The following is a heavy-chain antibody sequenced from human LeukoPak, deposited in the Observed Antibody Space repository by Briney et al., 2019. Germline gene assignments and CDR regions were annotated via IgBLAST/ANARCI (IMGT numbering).Heavy chain of an antibody. Sequence: GGSLRLSCTASGFTCSNAWMSWFRQAPGKGLEWVSVIYSGGGTYYADSVKGRFTISRDNSKNTLYLQMNSLRAEDTAVYYCARDSGGSYYTDYWGQGTLVTVSS. CDR3: ARDSGGSYYTDY. CDR2: IYSGGGT. CDR1: GFTCSNAW. V-gene: IGHV3-66*01. D-gene: IGHD1-26*01. J-gene: IGHJ4*02.